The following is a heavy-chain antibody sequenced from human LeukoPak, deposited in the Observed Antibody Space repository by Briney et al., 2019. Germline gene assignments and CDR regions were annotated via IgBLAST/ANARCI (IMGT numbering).Heavy chain of an antibody. CDR3: ARVGWCMLCGMDV. Sequence: GGSLRLSCAASGFTGFTFSNYAVSWVRQAPGKGLVWVSRINSDGSSTSYADSVKGRFTISRDNAKNTLYLQMNSLRAEDTAVYYCARVGWCMLCGMDVWGQGTTVTVSS. V-gene: IGHV3-74*01. CDR2: INSDGSST. D-gene: IGHD2-8*01. CDR1: GFTGFTFSNYA. J-gene: IGHJ6*02.